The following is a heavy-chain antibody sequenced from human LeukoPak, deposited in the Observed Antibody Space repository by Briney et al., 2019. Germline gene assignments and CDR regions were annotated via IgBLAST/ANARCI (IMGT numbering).Heavy chain of an antibody. CDR1: GFTFSSYA. D-gene: IGHD3-3*01. J-gene: IGHJ4*02. CDR2: ISYNGGST. CDR3: AKDPPTIFGVVINDY. Sequence: GGSLRLSCAASGFTFSSYAMHWVRQAPGKGLEFVSAISYNGGSTYYANSVKGRFTISRDNSKNTLYLQMNSLRAEDTAVYYCAKDPPTIFGVVINDYWGQGTLVTVSS. V-gene: IGHV3-64*01.